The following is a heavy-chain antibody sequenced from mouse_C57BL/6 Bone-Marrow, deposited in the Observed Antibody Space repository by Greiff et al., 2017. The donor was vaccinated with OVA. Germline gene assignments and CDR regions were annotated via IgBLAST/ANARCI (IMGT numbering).Heavy chain of an antibody. Sequence: EVKVVESGGGLVKPGGSLKLSCAASGFTFSDYGMHWVRQAPEKGLEWVAYISSGSSTIYYADTVKGRFTLSRDNAKNTLFLQMTSLRSEDTAMYYCARGRNYGSSHWYFDVWGTGTTVTVSS. CDR3: ARGRNYGSSHWYFDV. V-gene: IGHV5-17*01. CDR2: ISSGSSTI. CDR1: GFTFSDYG. J-gene: IGHJ1*03. D-gene: IGHD1-1*01.